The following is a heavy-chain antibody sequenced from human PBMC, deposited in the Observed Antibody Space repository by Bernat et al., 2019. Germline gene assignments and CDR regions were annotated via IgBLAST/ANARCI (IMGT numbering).Heavy chain of an antibody. V-gene: IGHV3-23*01. D-gene: IGHD1-26*01. CDR1: GFTFSNFA. CDR2: ISNSGGAT. J-gene: IGHJ3*02. Sequence: EVQLLESGGGLGHPGGSLRLSCAASGFTFSNFAMTWVRQAPGKGLDWVSSISNSGGATYYADSVKGRLTISRDNSKNTLYLQVNSLRAEDTAVYYCVKPKWGPDAFDIWGQGTMVTVSS. CDR3: VKPKWGPDAFDI.